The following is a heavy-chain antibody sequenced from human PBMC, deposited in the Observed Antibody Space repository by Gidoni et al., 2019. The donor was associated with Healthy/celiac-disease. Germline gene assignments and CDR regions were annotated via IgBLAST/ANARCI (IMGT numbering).Heavy chain of an antibody. CDR2: IKQDGSEK. CDR1: GFTFSSYW. J-gene: IGHJ6*02. Sequence: EVQLVESGGGLVQPGGSLRLSCADSGFTFSSYWMSWVRQAPGKGLEWVANIKQDGSEKYYVDSVKGRFTISRDNAKNSLYLQMNSLRAEDTAVYYCARECYGMDVWGQGTTVTVSS. CDR3: ARECYGMDV. V-gene: IGHV3-7*03.